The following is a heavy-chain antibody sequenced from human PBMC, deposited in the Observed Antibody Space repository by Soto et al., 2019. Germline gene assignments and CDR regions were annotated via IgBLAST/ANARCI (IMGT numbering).Heavy chain of an antibody. CDR3: ARDYGATMVRGGQYYYYYYGMDV. J-gene: IGHJ6*02. CDR2: IYHSGST. Sequence: SETLSLTCAVSGGSISSSNWWSWVRQPPGKGLEWIGEIYHSGSTNYNPSLKSRVTISVDKSKNQFSLKLSSVTAADTAVYYCARDYGATMVRGGQYYYYYYGMDVWGQGTTVTVSS. V-gene: IGHV4-4*02. CDR1: GGSISSSNW. D-gene: IGHD3-10*01.